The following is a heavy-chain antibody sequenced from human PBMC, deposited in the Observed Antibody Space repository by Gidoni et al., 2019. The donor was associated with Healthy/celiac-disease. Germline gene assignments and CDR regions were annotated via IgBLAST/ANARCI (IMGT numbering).Heavy chain of an antibody. V-gene: IGHV4-61*02. J-gene: IGHJ6*02. D-gene: IGHD3-10*01. CDR3: ASVSPYYYGSGFYGMDV. CDR1: GGSISSGSYY. Sequence: QVQLQESGPGLVKPSQTLYLTCTVSGGSISSGSYYWSWIRQPAGKGLEWIGRIYTSGSTNYNTSLKSRVTRSVDTSKNQFSLKLSSVTAADTAVYYCASVSPYYYGSGFYGMDVWGLGTTVTVSS. CDR2: IYTSGST.